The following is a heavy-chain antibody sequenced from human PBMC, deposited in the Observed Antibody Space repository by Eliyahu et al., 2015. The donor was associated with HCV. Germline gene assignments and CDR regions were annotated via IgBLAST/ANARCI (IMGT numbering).Heavy chain of an antibody. D-gene: IGHD3-10*01. V-gene: IGHV1-3*01. Sequence: QVQLVQSGAEVKKPGASVKVSCKASGYTFSNYALHWVRQAPGQRLECVGWINAGNGNTRYSQRFQGRVIITRDTSASTAYMELRSLRSEDTAVYYCARSLLGEPGDYWGQGTLVTVSS. J-gene: IGHJ4*02. CDR2: INAGNGNT. CDR1: GYTFSNYA. CDR3: ARSLLGEPGDY.